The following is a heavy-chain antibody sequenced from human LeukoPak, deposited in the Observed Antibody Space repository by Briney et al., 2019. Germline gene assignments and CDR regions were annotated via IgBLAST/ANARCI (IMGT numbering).Heavy chain of an antibody. CDR2: IYYSGST. Sequence: PSETLSLTCTVSGYSISSGYYWGWIRQPPGKGLEWIGSIYYSGSTYYNPSLKSRVTISVDTSKNQFSLRLSSVTAADTAVYYCARDYQGGYGDKTVDYWGQGTLVTVSS. J-gene: IGHJ4*02. CDR1: GYSISSGYY. V-gene: IGHV4-38-2*02. D-gene: IGHD5-18*01. CDR3: ARDYQGGYGDKTVDY.